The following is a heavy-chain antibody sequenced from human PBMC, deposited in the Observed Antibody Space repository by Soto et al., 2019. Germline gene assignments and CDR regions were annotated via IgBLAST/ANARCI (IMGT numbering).Heavy chain of an antibody. CDR2: ISYDGSNK. J-gene: IGHJ4*02. D-gene: IGHD3-16*01. CDR3: ADLLLGGDGYNEADY. Sequence: QVQLVESGGGVVQPGRSLRLSCAASGFTFSSYAMHWVRQAPGKGLEWVAVISYDGSNKYYADSVKGRFTISRDNSKNTLYLQMNSLRAEDTAVYYCADLLLGGDGYNEADYWGQGTLVTVSS. V-gene: IGHV3-30-3*01. CDR1: GFTFSSYA.